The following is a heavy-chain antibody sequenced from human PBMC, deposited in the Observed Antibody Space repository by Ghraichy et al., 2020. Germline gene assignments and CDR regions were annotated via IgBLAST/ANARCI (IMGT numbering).Heavy chain of an antibody. J-gene: IGHJ6*02. CDR3: AKGIAAGTSTISYYYNGMDV. Sequence: GALRLSCAASGFTFSSYVLSWVRQAPGKGLEWVSAISGSGDSTYYPDSVKGRFTISRDNSKNTLYLQMNSLRVEDTAVYYCAKGIAAGTSTISYYYNGMDVWGQGSTVTVSS. D-gene: IGHD6-13*01. CDR1: GFTFSSYV. CDR2: ISGSGDST. V-gene: IGHV3-23*01.